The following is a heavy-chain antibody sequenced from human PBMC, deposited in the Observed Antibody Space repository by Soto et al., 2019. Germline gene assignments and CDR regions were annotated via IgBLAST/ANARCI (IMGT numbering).Heavy chain of an antibody. CDR3: ASLFPVGSDPGYFDY. D-gene: IGHD2-21*01. CDR1: GFTFSSYA. V-gene: IGHV3-23*01. Sequence: GGSLRLSCAASGFTFSSYAMSWVRQAPGKGLEWVSAISGSGGSTYYADSVKGRFTISRDNSKNTLYLQMNSLRAEDTAVYYCASLFPVGSDPGYFDYWGQGTLVTVSS. J-gene: IGHJ4*02. CDR2: ISGSGGST.